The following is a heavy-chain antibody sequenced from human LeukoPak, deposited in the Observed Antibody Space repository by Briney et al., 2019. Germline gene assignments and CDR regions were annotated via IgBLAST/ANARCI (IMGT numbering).Heavy chain of an antibody. Sequence: SETLSLTCAVYGGSFSGYYWGWIRQPPGKGLEWIGEINHSGSTNYNPSLKSRVTISVDTSKNQFSLKLSSVTAADTAVYYCARGIAVAGSSNDYWGQGTLVTVSS. CDR1: GGSFSGYY. J-gene: IGHJ4*02. D-gene: IGHD6-19*01. CDR2: INHSGST. V-gene: IGHV4-34*01. CDR3: ARGIAVAGSSNDY.